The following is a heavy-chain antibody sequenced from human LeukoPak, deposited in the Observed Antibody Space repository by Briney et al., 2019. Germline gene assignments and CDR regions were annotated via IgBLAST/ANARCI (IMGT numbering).Heavy chain of an antibody. J-gene: IGHJ4*02. CDR3: AKGDDIGKQPRAYYFDN. D-gene: IGHD5-18*01. CDR1: GFTFSSYA. V-gene: IGHV3-23*01. CDR2: ISGSGGST. Sequence: PGGSLRLSCAASGFTFSSYAMSWVRQAPGKGLEWVSAISGSGGSTYYADSVKGRFTISRDNSKNTLYLQLNSLRAEDTAVYFCAKGDDIGKQPRAYYFDNWGQGTLVTVSS.